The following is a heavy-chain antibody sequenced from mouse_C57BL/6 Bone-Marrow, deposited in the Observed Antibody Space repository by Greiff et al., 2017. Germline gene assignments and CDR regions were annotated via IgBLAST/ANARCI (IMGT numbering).Heavy chain of an antibody. CDR2: IYPRSGNT. D-gene: IGHD2-4*01. V-gene: IGHV1-81*01. J-gene: IGHJ1*03. CDR1: GYTFTSYG. CDR3: ARGGLRRGWYFDV. Sequence: VQLQQSGAELARPGASVKLSCKASGYTFTSYGISWVKQRTGQGLEWIGEIYPRSGNTYYNEKFKGKATLTADKSSSTAYMELRSLTSEDSAVYFCARGGLRRGWYFDVWGTGTTVTVSS.